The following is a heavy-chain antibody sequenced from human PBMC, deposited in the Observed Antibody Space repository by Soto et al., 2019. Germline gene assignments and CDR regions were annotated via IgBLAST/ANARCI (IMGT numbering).Heavy chain of an antibody. D-gene: IGHD4-17*01. Sequence: SVKVSCKASGGTFSSYAISWVRQAPGQGLEWMGGIIPIFGTANYAQKFQGRVTITADESTSTAYMELSSLRSEDTAVYYCARSNEYYGGNSLDYWGQGTLVTVSS. CDR3: ARSNEYYGGNSLDY. V-gene: IGHV1-69*13. CDR1: GGTFSSYA. J-gene: IGHJ4*02. CDR2: IIPIFGTA.